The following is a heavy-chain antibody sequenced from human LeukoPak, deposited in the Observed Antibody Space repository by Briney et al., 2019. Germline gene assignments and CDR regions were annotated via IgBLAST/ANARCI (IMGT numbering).Heavy chain of an antibody. CDR1: GGSMSNYY. CDR2: IYYSGST. V-gene: IGHV4-59*01. Sequence: SETLSLTCTVSGGSMSNYYWSWIRQPPGKGLEWIGYIYYSGSTNYNPALKSRATISIDTSKNQFSLKLSSVTAADTAVYYCARGGYDILTGYWNWFDPWGQGTLVTVSS. CDR3: ARGGYDILTGYWNWFDP. D-gene: IGHD3-9*01. J-gene: IGHJ5*02.